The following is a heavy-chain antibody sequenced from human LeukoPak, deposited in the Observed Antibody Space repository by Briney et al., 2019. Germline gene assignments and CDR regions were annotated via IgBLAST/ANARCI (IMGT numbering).Heavy chain of an antibody. D-gene: IGHD3-16*01. CDR3: TTDGARGSWFDP. CDR2: IKSKADGGTT. Sequence: GGSLRLSCAASGSTFSNFWMHWVRQTPGKGLEWVGRIKSKADGGTTDYAEPVKGRFTISRDDSKNMLYLQMNSLKTEDTAVYYCTTDGARGSWFDPWGQGTLVTVSS. V-gene: IGHV3-15*07. J-gene: IGHJ5*02. CDR1: GSTFSNFW.